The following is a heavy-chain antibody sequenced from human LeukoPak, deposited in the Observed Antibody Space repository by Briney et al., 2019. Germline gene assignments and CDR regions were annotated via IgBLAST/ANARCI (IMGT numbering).Heavy chain of an antibody. J-gene: IGHJ6*02. CDR1: GYTFTSYY. CDR2: IDPSGGST. CDR3: ARVRGYYGSGSYPKRTHLYYYYGMDV. V-gene: IGHV1-46*01. Sequence: ASVKVSCKASGYTFTSYYMKWVRQAPGQGLEWMGIIDPSGGSTTYAQKFQGRVTMTRDTSTSTVYMELSSLRSEDTAVYYCARVRGYYGSGSYPKRTHLYYYYGMDVWGQGTTVTVSS. D-gene: IGHD3-10*01.